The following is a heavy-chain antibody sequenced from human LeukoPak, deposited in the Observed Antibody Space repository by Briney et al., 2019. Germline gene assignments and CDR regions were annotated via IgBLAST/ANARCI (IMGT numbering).Heavy chain of an antibody. J-gene: IGHJ4*02. CDR3: ASALFRGVRLVDY. D-gene: IGHD3-10*01. V-gene: IGHV1-8*01. CDR1: GYTFTSYD. Sequence: EASVTVSCKASGYTFTSYDINWVRQATGQGLEWMGWMNPNSGNTGYAQKFQGRVTMTRNTSISTAYMELSSLRSEDTAVYYCASALFRGVRLVDYWGQGTLVTVSS. CDR2: MNPNSGNT.